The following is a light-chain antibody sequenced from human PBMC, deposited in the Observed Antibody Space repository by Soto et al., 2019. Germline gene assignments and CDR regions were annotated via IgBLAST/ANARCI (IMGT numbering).Light chain of an antibody. CDR3: QQYYTGIA. CDR2: RAS. Sequence: DVVMTQSPDSLAVSLGERATINCKSSQSVLHRSNTENSVAWYQQKAGQRPKLLIYRASIRESGVPDRFSGSGSGTDFTLTISSLQAEDVAVYYCQQYYTGIAFGQGTRLEI. V-gene: IGKV4-1*01. J-gene: IGKJ5*01. CDR1: QSVLHRSNTENS.